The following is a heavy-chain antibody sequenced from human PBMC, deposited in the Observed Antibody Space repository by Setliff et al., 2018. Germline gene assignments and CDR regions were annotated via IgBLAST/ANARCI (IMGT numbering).Heavy chain of an antibody. CDR1: GGSISSSSYY. CDR3: ASVVEDYYDSSGYFLPSYYFDY. Sequence: SETLSLTCTVSGGSISSSSYYWGWIRQPPGKGLEWIGSIYYSGSTNYNPSLRSRVTISVDTSRNQFSLKLSSVTAADTAVYYCASVVEDYYDSSGYFLPSYYFDYWGQGTLVTVSS. V-gene: IGHV4-39*07. D-gene: IGHD3-22*01. J-gene: IGHJ4*02. CDR2: IYYSGST.